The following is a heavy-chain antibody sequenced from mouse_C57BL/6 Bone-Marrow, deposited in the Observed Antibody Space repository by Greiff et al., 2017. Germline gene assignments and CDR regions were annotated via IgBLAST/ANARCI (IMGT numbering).Heavy chain of an antibody. V-gene: IGHV1-80*01. CDR3: AREIYYYGSRYFDV. Sequence: VQLVESGAELVKPGASVKISCKASGYAFSSYWMNWVKQRPGKGLEWIGQIYPGDGDTNYNGKFKGKATLTADKSSSTAYMQLSSLTSEDSAVYFCAREIYYYGSRYFDVWGTGTTVTVSS. CDR2: IYPGDGDT. CDR1: GYAFSSYW. D-gene: IGHD1-1*01. J-gene: IGHJ1*03.